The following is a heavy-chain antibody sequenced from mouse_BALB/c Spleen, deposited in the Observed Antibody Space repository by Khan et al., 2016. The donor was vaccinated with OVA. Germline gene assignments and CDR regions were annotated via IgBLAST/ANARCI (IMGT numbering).Heavy chain of an antibody. CDR3: TRSGYGTFAY. CDR1: GYTFTSYY. J-gene: IGHJ3*01. D-gene: IGHD2-1*01. CDR2: INPSDGDT. V-gene: IGHV1S81*02. Sequence: QVQLKQSGAELVKPGASVKLSCKASGYTFTSYYMYWVKQRPGQVLEWIGEINPSDGDTNFNEKFKSKATLTVDKSSSTVYMQLSSLTSEDSAVYYCTRSGYGTFAYWGQGTLVTVSA.